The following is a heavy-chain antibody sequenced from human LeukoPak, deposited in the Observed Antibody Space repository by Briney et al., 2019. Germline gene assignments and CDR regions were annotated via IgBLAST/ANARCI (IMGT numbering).Heavy chain of an antibody. CDR3: ARSPSGPRTKPFDY. CDR2: INTNTGNP. CDR1: GYTFTTYG. J-gene: IGHJ4*02. Sequence: ASVKVSCKASGYTFTTYGMNWVRQAPGQGLEWMGWINTNTGNPTYAQGFTGRFVFSLDTSVSTAYLQISSLKAEDTAVYYCARSPSGPRTKPFDYWGQGTLVTVSS. D-gene: IGHD2-8*01. V-gene: IGHV7-4-1*02.